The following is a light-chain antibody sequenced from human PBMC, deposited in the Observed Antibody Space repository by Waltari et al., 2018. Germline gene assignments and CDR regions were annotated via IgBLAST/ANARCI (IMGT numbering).Light chain of an antibody. CDR3: QQYISYSLT. V-gene: IGKV1-5*03. J-gene: IGKJ1*01. CDR2: RSS. CDR1: QTTNRW. Sequence: DIQMTQSPSTVSASVGDRVTITCRASQTTNRWLAWYQQKPVKAPKLLIYRSSILESGVPSRFSGSGSGTEFTLTISSLQPDDFATYYCQQYISYSLTFGQGTKVEIK.